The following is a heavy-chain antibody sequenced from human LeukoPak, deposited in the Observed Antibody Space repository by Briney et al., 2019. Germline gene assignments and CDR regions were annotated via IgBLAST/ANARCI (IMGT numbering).Heavy chain of an antibody. V-gene: IGHV1-2*02. D-gene: IGHD3-3*01. CDR2: INPNSGGT. Sequence: ATVKVSCKASGYTFTGYYMHWVRQAPGQGLEWMGWINPNSGGTNYAQKFQGRVTMTRDTSISTAYMELSRLGSDDTAVYYCAREDFWSGYDDAFDIWGQGTMVTVSS. CDR3: AREDFWSGYDDAFDI. J-gene: IGHJ3*02. CDR1: GYTFTGYY.